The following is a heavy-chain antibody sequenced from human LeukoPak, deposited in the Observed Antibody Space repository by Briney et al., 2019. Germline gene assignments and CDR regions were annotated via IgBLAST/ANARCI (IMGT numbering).Heavy chain of an antibody. CDR2: ISGDGGST. CDR3: AKGSGIVVVPAAASFDY. J-gene: IGHJ4*02. Sequence: PGGSLRLSCAASGFTFDDYAMHWVRQAPGKGVEWVSLISGDGGSTYYADSVKGRFTIYRDKRKNSLYLQMNSLRTEDTALYYCAKGSGIVVVPAAASFDYWGQGTLVTVSS. CDR1: GFTFDDYA. D-gene: IGHD2-2*01. V-gene: IGHV3-43*02.